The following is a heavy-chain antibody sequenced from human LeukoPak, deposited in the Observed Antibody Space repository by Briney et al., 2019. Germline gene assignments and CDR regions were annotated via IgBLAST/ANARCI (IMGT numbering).Heavy chain of an antibody. CDR3: AHTVWSGNYFDY. J-gene: IGHJ4*02. Sequence: GGSLRLSCAASGFTFSTSWMHWVRQVPGKGLVWVSRVNSDGRSTDYADSVKGRFTISRVNTKNTLYLQMNSLRVEDTAVYYCAHTVWSGNYFDYWGQGTLVTVSS. V-gene: IGHV3-74*01. CDR1: GFTFSTSW. D-gene: IGHD3-3*01. CDR2: VNSDGRST.